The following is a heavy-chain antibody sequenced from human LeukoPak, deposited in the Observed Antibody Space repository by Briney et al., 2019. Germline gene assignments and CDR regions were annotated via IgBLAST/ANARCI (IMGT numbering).Heavy chain of an antibody. V-gene: IGHV3-48*02. D-gene: IGHD3/OR15-3a*01. CDR1: GFTFSSYS. CDR3: ARDKDFASDY. J-gene: IGHJ4*02. CDR2: ISGGSDTI. Sequence: GGSLRLSCAASGFTFSSYSMNWVRQDPGKGLEWVSYISGGSDTISYADSVKGRFSISRDNAKNSLYLQMSSLRDEDTAVYYCARDKDFASDYWGQGTLVTISS.